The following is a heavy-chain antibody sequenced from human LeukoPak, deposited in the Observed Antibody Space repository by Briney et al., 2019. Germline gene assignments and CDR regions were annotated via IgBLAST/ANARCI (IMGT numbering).Heavy chain of an antibody. J-gene: IGHJ3*02. CDR1: GYTFTSYY. CDR3: ARDLIGAYDFWSGEAAAFDI. D-gene: IGHD3-3*01. V-gene: IGHV1-46*01. Sequence: GASVTVSCKASGYTFTSYYMHWVRQAPGQGLEWMGIINPSGGSTTYAQKFQGRVTMTRDMSTSTVYMELSSLRSEDTAVYYCARDLIGAYDFWSGEAAAFDIWGQGTMVTVSS. CDR2: INPSGGST.